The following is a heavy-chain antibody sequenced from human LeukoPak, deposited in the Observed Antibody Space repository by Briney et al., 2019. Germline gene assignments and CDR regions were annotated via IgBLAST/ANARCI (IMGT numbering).Heavy chain of an antibody. CDR2: IYYSGST. Sequence: SETLSLTCTVSGGSISSYYWSWIRQSPGKGLEWIGYIYYSGSTNYNPSLKSRVTISVDASKNQFSLKLSSVTAADTAVYYCARYSSSSTYFNYWGQGTLVTASS. CDR1: GGSISSYY. CDR3: ARYSSSSTYFNY. J-gene: IGHJ4*02. D-gene: IGHD6-6*01. V-gene: IGHV4-59*01.